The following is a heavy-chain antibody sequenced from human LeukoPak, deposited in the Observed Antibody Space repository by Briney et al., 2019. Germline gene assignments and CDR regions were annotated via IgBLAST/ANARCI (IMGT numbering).Heavy chain of an antibody. CDR3: VEFDY. CDR1: GFTFSSYG. V-gene: IGHV3-30*03. CDR2: ISYDGSNK. J-gene: IGHJ4*02. Sequence: GGSLRLSCAASGFTFSSYGMHWVRQAPGKGLEWVAVISYDGSNKYYAASVTGRFTISRDNSKNTLYLQMNSLRAEDTAVYYCVEFDYWGQGTLVTVSS.